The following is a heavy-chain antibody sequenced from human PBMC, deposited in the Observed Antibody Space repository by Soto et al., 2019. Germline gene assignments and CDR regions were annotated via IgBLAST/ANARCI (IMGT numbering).Heavy chain of an antibody. J-gene: IGHJ4*02. CDR3: ARDFGNVRPLHY. CDR1: GYTFTSYA. D-gene: IGHD1-1*01. Sequence: QVQLVQSGAEEKKPGASVKVSCKASGYTFTSYAMHWVRQAPGQRLEWMGWINAGNGNTKYSQKFQGRXXIXRXXSASTAYMELSSLRSEDTAVYYCARDFGNVRPLHYWGQGTLVTVSS. CDR2: INAGNGNT. V-gene: IGHV1-3*05.